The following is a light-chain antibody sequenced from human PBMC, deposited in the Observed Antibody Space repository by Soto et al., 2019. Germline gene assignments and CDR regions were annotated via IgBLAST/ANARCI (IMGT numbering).Light chain of an antibody. J-gene: IGKJ1*01. V-gene: IGKV3-15*01. Sequence: EIVMTQSPATLSVSPGERATLSCRASQSVSSNLAWYQQKPGQAPRLLIYGASTRATGIPARFSGSGSGTDFTLTICSLLSEDFAVYYCQQNNNWPGTLGKGTKV. CDR3: QQNNNWPGT. CDR1: QSVSSN. CDR2: GAS.